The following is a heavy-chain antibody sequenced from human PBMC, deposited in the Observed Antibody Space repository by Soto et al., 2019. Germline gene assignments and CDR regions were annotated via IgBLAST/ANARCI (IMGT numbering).Heavy chain of an antibody. J-gene: IGHJ3*02. D-gene: IGHD6-6*01. CDR1: GYTLTELS. V-gene: IGHV1-24*01. Sequence: QVQLVQSGAEVKKPGASVKVSCKVSGYTLTELSMHWVRQAPGKGLEWMGGFDPEDGDTIYAQKFQGRVTMTEATSTDKAYMELSSLRSEDTAVYYCATPLIGAARPDPGAFDIWGQGTMVTVSS. CDR2: FDPEDGDT. CDR3: ATPLIGAARPDPGAFDI.